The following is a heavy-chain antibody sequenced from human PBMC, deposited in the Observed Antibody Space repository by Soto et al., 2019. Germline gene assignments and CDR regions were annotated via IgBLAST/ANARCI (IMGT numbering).Heavy chain of an antibody. J-gene: IGHJ4*02. Sequence: QAGGSLRLSCAASGFTFGDYWMHWVRQAPGKGLEWVSRMTSDGSTTDYADSVKGRFTVSRDNAKNTLYLQMNSLRAEDTAVYFCATAEVDYWGPGTLVTVSS. V-gene: IGHV3-74*01. CDR2: MTSDGSTT. CDR1: GFTFGDYW. CDR3: ATAEVDY.